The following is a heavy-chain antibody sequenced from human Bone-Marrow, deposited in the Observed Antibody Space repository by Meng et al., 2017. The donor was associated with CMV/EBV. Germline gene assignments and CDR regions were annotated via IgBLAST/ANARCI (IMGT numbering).Heavy chain of an antibody. V-gene: IGHV3-15*01. CDR3: TTTSLGYCSSTSCQKNYYYYYYGMDV. Sequence: GESLKISCAASGFTFSNAWMSWVRQAPGKGLEWVGRIKSKTDGGTTDYAAPVKGRFTISRDDSKNTLYLQMNSLKTEDTAVYYCTTTSLGYCSSTSCQKNYYYYYYGMDVWGQGTTVTVYS. J-gene: IGHJ6*02. CDR1: GFTFSNAW. D-gene: IGHD2-2*01. CDR2: IKSKTDGGTT.